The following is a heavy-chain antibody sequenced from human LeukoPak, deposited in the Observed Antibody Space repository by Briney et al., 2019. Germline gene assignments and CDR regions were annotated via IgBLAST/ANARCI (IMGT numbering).Heavy chain of an antibody. V-gene: IGHV4-30-2*01. CDR3: ARAPYDILTGYFLFDS. CDR1: GSAVSSDDHV. Sequence: SETLSLTCAVSGSAVSSDDHVWSWIRQPPRRGLEWIGYIYHRGSTSYNPSLRSRVTVSLDKSRNQFSLNLYSVTAADTAVYYCARAPYDILTGYFLFDSWGQGTLITVSS. CDR2: IYHRGST. D-gene: IGHD3-9*01. J-gene: IGHJ4*02.